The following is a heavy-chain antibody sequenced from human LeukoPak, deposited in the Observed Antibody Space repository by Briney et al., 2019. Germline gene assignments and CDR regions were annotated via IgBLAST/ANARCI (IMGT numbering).Heavy chain of an antibody. CDR1: GFTVSSNY. CDR2: IYSDGST. Sequence: GGSLRLSCAASGFTVSSNYMTWVRQTPGKGLEWVSVIYSDGSTFYAGSVKGRFTISRDSSKNTLYLQMNSLRAEDTAVYYCAREPQVSCWGQGALVTVSS. V-gene: IGHV3-53*01. J-gene: IGHJ4*02. CDR3: AREPQVSC.